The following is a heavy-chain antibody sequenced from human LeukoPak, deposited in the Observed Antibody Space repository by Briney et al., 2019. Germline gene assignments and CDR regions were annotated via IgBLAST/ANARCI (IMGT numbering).Heavy chain of an antibody. Sequence: SETLSLTCAVYGGSFSGYYWRWIRQPPGKGLEWIGEINHSGSTNYNPSLKSRVTISVDTSKNQFSLKLSSVTAADTAVYYCARVPTPYNYYDSSGSFDYWGQGTLVTVSS. V-gene: IGHV4-34*01. CDR3: ARVPTPYNYYDSSGSFDY. CDR2: INHSGST. J-gene: IGHJ4*02. CDR1: GGSFSGYY. D-gene: IGHD3-22*01.